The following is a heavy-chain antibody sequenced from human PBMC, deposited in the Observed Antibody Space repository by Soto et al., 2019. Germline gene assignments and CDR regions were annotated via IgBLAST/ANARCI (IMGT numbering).Heavy chain of an antibody. J-gene: IGHJ4*02. CDR2: RKQDGIEK. CDR3: ATFDSSSLDY. Sequence: PGGSLRLSCAASGFTLRSYWLRWVRQAPGKGLEGVANRKQDGIEKYYVDSVKGRFTISIDNAKNSLYLQMNSLRAEDTAVYYCATFDSSSLDYWGQGTLVTVSS. D-gene: IGHD6-6*01. CDR1: GFTLRSYW. V-gene: IGHV3-7*03.